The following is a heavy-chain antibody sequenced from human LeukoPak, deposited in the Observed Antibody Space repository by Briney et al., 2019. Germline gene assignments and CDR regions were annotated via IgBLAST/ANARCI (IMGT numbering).Heavy chain of an antibody. J-gene: IGHJ4*02. CDR1: GFTFSSYS. CDR2: ISSSGSYI. V-gene: IGHV3-21*01. D-gene: IGHD4-17*01. CDR3: AREGFIYGSTYYFDY. Sequence: PGGSLRLSCAASGFTFSSYSTNWVRPAPRKGLEWVSSISSSGSYIYYADSMKGRFTISRDNAKNSLYLQMNSLRAEDTAVYYCAREGFIYGSTYYFDYWGQGTLVTVSS.